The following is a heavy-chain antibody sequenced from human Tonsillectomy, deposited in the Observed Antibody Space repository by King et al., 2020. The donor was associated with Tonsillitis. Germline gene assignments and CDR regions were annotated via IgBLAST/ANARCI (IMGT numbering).Heavy chain of an antibody. CDR1: GFTVSFNY. CDR2: IYTGCST. V-gene: IGHV3-66*01. D-gene: IGHD6-13*01. CDR3: ARDPAAAAIFDY. J-gene: IGHJ4*02. Sequence: VQLVESGGGLVQPGGSLRLSCAAPGFTVSFNYMSWVRQAPGKGLEWVSVIYTGCSTYYADSVKGRFTICRDNSKNTLYLQMNSLRAEDTAVYYCARDPAAAAIFDYWGQGTLVTVSS.